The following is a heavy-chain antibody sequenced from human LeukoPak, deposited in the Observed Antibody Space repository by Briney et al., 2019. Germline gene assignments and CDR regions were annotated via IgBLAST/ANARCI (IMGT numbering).Heavy chain of an antibody. J-gene: IGHJ4*02. CDR1: GFTFSSYG. CDR2: IWYDGSNK. CDR3: ARDGSTVTTFLLRY. V-gene: IGHV3-33*01. D-gene: IGHD4-17*01. Sequence: GGSLRLSCAASGFTFSSYGMHWVRQAPGKGLEWVAVIWYDGSNKYYADSVKGRFTISRDNSKNTLYLQMNSLRAEDTAVYYCARDGSTVTTFLLRYWGQGTLVTVSS.